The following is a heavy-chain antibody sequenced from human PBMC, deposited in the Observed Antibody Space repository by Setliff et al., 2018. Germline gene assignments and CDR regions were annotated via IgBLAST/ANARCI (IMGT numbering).Heavy chain of an antibody. J-gene: IGHJ4*02. Sequence: ASVKVSCKASGYTFNNYGVAWVRQAPGQGLDWMGWVTIYNGNTKYAQNLQGRLTPSTDRSTSTVYMELGSLTTDDTAIYYCARVESMVRGKNILRHFDYWCQGTQVTSPQ. CDR1: GYTFNNYG. CDR2: VTIYNGNT. V-gene: IGHV1-18*01. CDR3: ARVESMVRGKNILRHFDY. D-gene: IGHD3-10*01.